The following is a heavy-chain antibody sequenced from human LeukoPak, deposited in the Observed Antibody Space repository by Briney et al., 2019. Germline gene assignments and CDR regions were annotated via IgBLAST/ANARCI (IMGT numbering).Heavy chain of an antibody. CDR3: ARGGYSSSWYHFDY. V-gene: IGHV3-23*01. Sequence: PGGSLRLSCAASGFTFSNYAMNWVRQAPGKGLEWVSSISYSGGDYTYYADSVKGRFTISRDNSKNTLYLQMNSLRAEDTAVYYCARGGYSSSWYHFDYWAREPWSPSPQ. CDR1: GFTFSNYA. J-gene: IGHJ4*02. CDR2: ISYSGGDYT. D-gene: IGHD6-13*01.